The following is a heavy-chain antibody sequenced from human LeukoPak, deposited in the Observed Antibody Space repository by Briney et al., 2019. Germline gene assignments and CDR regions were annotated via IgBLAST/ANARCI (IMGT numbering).Heavy chain of an antibody. CDR3: VRTLPAYVYGMDV. V-gene: IGHV3-33*01. CDR2: IWFDGSNK. D-gene: IGHD3-16*01. J-gene: IGHJ6*02. CDR1: GFTFSNYG. Sequence: GTSLRLSCVSPGFTFSNYGMHWVRQAPGKGLEWVALIWFDGSNKNYADSVKGRFSISRDNSKNTLFLQMNSPRAEDTAVYFCVRTLPAYVYGMDVWGQGTTATVSS.